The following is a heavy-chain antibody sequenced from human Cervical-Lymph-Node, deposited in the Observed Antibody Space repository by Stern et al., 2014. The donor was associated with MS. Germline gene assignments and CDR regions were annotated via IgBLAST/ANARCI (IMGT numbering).Heavy chain of an antibody. D-gene: IGHD4-17*01. V-gene: IGHV4-30-2*01. CDR2: IYHSGST. J-gene: IGHJ3*02. CDR1: GGSISSGDYS. CDR3: ARSSTVTPNAFDI. Sequence: QLQLQESGSGLVTPSQTLSLTCAVSGGSISSGDYSWSWIRQPPGKGLEWIGYIYHSGSTYYNPSLKSRVTISVDRSKNQFSLKLSSVTAADTAVYYCARSSTVTPNAFDIWGQGTMVTVSS.